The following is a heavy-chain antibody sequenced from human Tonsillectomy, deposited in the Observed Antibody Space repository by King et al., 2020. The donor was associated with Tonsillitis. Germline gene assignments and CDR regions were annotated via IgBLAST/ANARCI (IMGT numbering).Heavy chain of an antibody. CDR2: ISYDGSNK. J-gene: IGHJ4*01. CDR3: ARVISGSTIDY. Sequence: VQLVESGGGVVQPGRSLRLSCAASGFTFSSYSMHWVRQAPGKGLEWVAVISYDGSNKYYADSVKGRFTISRDNSKNTLYLQMNSLRAEDTAVYYCARVISGSTIDYWGHGTLVTVSS. V-gene: IGHV3-30-3*01. CDR1: GFTFSSYS. D-gene: IGHD1-20*01.